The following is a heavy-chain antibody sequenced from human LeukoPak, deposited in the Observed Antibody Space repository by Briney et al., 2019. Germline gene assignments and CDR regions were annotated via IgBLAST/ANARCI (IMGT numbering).Heavy chain of an antibody. CDR2: ISGSGGST. CDR3: AKDISSYYGSGSYYNY. J-gene: IGHJ4*02. D-gene: IGHD3-10*01. CDR1: GFTFSSYA. V-gene: IGHV3-23*01. Sequence: GGSLRLSCAASGFTFSSYAMSWVRQAPGKGLEWVSAISGSGGSTYYADSVKGRFTISRENSKNTQYLQMNSLRAEDPAVYYCAKDISSYYGSGSYYNYWGQGTLVTVSS.